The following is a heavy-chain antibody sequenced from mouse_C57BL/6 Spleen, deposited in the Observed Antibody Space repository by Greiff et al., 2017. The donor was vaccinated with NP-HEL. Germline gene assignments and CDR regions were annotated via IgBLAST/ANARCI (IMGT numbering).Heavy chain of an antibody. Sequence: QVQLKESGAELVRPGASVTLSCKASGYTFTDYEMHWVKQTPVHGLEWIGAIDPETGGTAYNQKFKGKAILTADKSSSTAYMELRSLTSEDSAVYYSTRRRTVGGYAMDYWGKGTSVTVSS. CDR2: IDPETGGT. CDR3: TRRRTVGGYAMDY. CDR1: GYTFTDYE. J-gene: IGHJ4*01. V-gene: IGHV1-15*01. D-gene: IGHD1-1*01.